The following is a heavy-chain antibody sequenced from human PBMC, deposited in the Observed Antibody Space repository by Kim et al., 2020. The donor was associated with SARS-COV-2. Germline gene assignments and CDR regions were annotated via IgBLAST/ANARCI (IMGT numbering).Heavy chain of an antibody. CDR3: AKDQSGWSLKPGLDAFGI. Sequence: GGSLRLSCAASGFTFSSYAMSWVRQAPGKGLEWVSAISGSGGSTYYADSVKGRLTISRDNSKNTLYLQMNSLRAEDTAVYYCAKDQSGWSLKPGLDAFGICGSGTMVPVSS. D-gene: IGHD6-19*01. J-gene: IGHJ3*02. CDR2: ISGSGGST. V-gene: IGHV3-23*01. CDR1: GFTFSSYA.